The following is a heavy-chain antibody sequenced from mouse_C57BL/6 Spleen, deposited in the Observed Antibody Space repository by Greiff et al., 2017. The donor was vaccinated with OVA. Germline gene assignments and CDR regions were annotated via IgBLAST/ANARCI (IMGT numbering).Heavy chain of an antibody. Sequence: DVKLVASGGGLVKPGGSLKLSCAASGFTFSDYGMHWVRQAPEKGLEWVAYISSGSSTIYYADTVKGRFTISRDNAKNTLFLQMTSLRSEDTAMYYCARRDYYGSSYFDYWGQGTTLTVSS. CDR2: ISSGSSTI. D-gene: IGHD1-1*01. J-gene: IGHJ2*01. CDR3: ARRDYYGSSYFDY. CDR1: GFTFSDYG. V-gene: IGHV5-17*01.